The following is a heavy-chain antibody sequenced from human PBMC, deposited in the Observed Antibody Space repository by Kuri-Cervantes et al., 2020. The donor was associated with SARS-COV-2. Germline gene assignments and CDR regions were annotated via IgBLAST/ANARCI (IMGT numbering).Heavy chain of an antibody. J-gene: IGHJ4*02. CDR3: ARLGEYYYDSRLDY. CDR1: GYSNSSDYY. Sequence: SETLSLTCAVSGYSNSSDYYWGWIRQPPGKGLEWIGSMHHSGRTYYNPSLKSRVTISVDTSKNQFSLKLSSVTAADTAVYYCARLGEYYYDSRLDYWGQGTLVTVSS. D-gene: IGHD3-22*01. V-gene: IGHV4-38-2*01. CDR2: MHHSGRT.